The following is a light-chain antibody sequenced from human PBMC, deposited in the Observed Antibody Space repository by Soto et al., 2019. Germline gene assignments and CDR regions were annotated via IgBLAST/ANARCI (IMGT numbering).Light chain of an antibody. CDR3: QKYNSGLIT. V-gene: IGKV1-27*01. J-gene: IGKJ5*01. CDR2: GAY. Sequence: DIQMTQSPSSLSESLLDRVNITCRASQVIGNYLAWYQQKPGKVPKLLIYGAYTLQSGVPSRFSGSGSGTDFTLTISSLQPEDVAIYYCQKYNSGLITFGQGTRLEIK. CDR1: QVIGNY.